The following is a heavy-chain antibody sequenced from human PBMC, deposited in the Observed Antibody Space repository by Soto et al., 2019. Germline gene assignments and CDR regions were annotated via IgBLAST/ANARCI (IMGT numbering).Heavy chain of an antibody. CDR2: ISRSSTGI. CDR3: AGAVTWGLDV. V-gene: IGHV3-48*02. Sequence: EVQLVESGGGLVQPGGSLRLSCAASGFTFSLYSMSWVRQAPGKGLEWVSYISRSSTGIHYADSVKGRFTISRDDATNSMNLQMNSLRDGGTAVYYCAGAVTWGLDVWGQGTTV. CDR1: GFTFSLYS. J-gene: IGHJ6*02. D-gene: IGHD3-16*01.